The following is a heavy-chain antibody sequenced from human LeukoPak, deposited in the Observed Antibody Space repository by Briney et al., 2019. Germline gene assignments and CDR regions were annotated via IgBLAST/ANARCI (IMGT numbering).Heavy chain of an antibody. CDR2: ISSSGSTK. D-gene: IGHD4/OR15-4a*01. CDR3: AREGLTHDAFDI. V-gene: IGHV3-48*03. J-gene: IGHJ3*02. CDR1: GFTFSSYE. Sequence: GGSLRLSCAASGFTFSSYEMNWVRQAPGKGLEWVSYISSSGSTKYYADSVKGRFTISRDNAKNSLYLQMNSLRAEDTAVYYCAREGLTHDAFDIWGQGTMVTVSS.